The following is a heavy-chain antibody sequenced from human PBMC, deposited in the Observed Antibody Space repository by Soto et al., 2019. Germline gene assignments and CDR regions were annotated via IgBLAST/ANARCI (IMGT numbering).Heavy chain of an antibody. D-gene: IGHD3-22*01. CDR1: GFTFSSYA. Sequence: GGSLRLSCAASGFTFSSYAMSWVRQAPGKGLEWVSAISGSGGSTYYADSVKGRFTISRDNSKNTLYLQMNSLRAEDTAVYYCAKDLQHYYDSTGYYFDYWGQGTLVTVSS. V-gene: IGHV3-23*01. J-gene: IGHJ4*02. CDR3: AKDLQHYYDSTGYYFDY. CDR2: ISGSGGST.